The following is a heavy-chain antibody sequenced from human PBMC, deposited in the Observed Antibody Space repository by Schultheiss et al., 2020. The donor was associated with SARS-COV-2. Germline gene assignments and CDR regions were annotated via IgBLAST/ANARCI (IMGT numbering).Heavy chain of an antibody. CDR3: ARDGIAAAGTPLYGMDV. CDR1: GGSISSCNW. Sequence: SETLSLTCAVSGGSISSCNWWSWVRQPPGKGLEWIGYIYYSGSTNYNPSLKSRVTISVDTSKNQFSLKLSSVTAADTAVYYCARDGIAAAGTPLYGMDVWGQGTTVTVSS. D-gene: IGHD6-13*01. CDR2: IYYSGST. V-gene: IGHV4-4*02. J-gene: IGHJ6*02.